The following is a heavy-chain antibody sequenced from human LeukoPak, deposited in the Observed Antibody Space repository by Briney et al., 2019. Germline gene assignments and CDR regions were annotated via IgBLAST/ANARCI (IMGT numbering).Heavy chain of an antibody. CDR1: GGSISSYY. V-gene: IGHV4-59*01. CDR3: ARQRLRFLEQADFDH. CDR2: IYYSGST. Sequence: SETLSLTCTVSGGSISSYYWSWIRQPPGKGLEWIGYIYYSGSTNYNPSLKSRVTISVDTSKNQFSLKLSSVTAADTAVYYCARQRLRFLEQADFDHWGQGTQVTVSP. J-gene: IGHJ4*02. D-gene: IGHD3-3*01.